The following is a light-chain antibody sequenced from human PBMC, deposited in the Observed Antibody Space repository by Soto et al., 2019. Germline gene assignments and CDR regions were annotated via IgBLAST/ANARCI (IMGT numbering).Light chain of an antibody. CDR2: GAS. Sequence: PGERATLSCRASQTVPGNYLAWLQHKPGQAPRLLIYGASSRATGIPDRFSGSGSGTDFTLTIARLEPEDFAVYYLPQNTSPPWTPGQGTKGETK. J-gene: IGKJ1*01. V-gene: IGKV3-20*01. CDR3: PQNTSPPWT. CDR1: QTVPGNY.